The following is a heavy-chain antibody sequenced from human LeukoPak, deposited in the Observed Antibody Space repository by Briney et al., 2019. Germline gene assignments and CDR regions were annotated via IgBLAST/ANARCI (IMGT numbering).Heavy chain of an antibody. Sequence: SETLSLTCTVSDDSITMYYWTWIRQPPGKGLEWIGYIYYSGSTNYNPSLKSRVTISVDTSKNQFSLKLSSVTAADTAVYYCARNINRAGLDYWGQGTLVTVSS. J-gene: IGHJ4*02. CDR1: DDSITMYY. V-gene: IGHV4-59*01. CDR3: ARNINRAGLDY. CDR2: IYYSGST. D-gene: IGHD2/OR15-2a*01.